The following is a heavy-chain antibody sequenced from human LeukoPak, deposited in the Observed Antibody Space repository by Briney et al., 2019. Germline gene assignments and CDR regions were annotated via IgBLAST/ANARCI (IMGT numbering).Heavy chain of an antibody. V-gene: IGHV4-59*01. CDR3: ARKRTGDQGYYFDY. CDR1: GGSISSYY. CDR2: IFYSGST. D-gene: IGHD1-1*01. J-gene: IGHJ4*02. Sequence: SETLSLTCTVSGGSISSYYWSWIRQPPGKGLEWIGYIFYSGSTNYNPSLKSRVTVSADTSKNQFSLKLSSVTAADTAVYYCARKRTGDQGYYFDYWGQGTLVTVSS.